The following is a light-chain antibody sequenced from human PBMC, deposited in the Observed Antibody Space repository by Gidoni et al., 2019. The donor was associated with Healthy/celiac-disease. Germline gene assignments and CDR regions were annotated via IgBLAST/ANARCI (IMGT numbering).Light chain of an antibody. V-gene: IGKV3-11*01. J-gene: IGKJ5*01. CDR1: QSVSSY. CDR3: QQRSNWPPGIT. Sequence: EIVLTQSPATLSLSPGESATISCRASQSVSSYLAWHQQKPGQAPRLLIYDASNRATGIPARFSGSGSGTDFTLTISSLEPEDVAVYYCQQRSNWPPGITVGQGTRLEIK. CDR2: DAS.